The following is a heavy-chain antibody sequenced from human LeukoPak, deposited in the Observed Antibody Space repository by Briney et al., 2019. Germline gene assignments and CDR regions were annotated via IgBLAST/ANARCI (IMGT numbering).Heavy chain of an antibody. CDR2: ISGSGGST. Sequence: GGSLRLSCAASEFTFSSYAMSWVRQAPGKGLEWVSAISGSGGSTYYADSVKGRFTISRDNSKNTLYLQMNSLRAEDTAVYYCAKDPSGYGSGRDSSPIDYWGQGTLVTVSS. CDR1: EFTFSSYA. V-gene: IGHV3-23*01. CDR3: AKDPSGYGSGRDSSPIDY. J-gene: IGHJ4*02. D-gene: IGHD3-10*01.